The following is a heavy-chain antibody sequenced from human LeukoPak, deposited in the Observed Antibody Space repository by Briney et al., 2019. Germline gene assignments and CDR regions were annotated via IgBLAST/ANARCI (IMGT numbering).Heavy chain of an antibody. J-gene: IGHJ3*02. CDR2: IGASGDT. D-gene: IGHD1-1*01. CDR1: RLTFSSYD. CDR3: ALGAYWKDDKNAFHI. V-gene: IGHV3-13*01. Sequence: GGSLRLSCAASRLTFSSYDMHWVRQAPGKGLEWVSSIGASGDTYYTNFVKGRFTISRENAKKSFYFQMSSLRVDDTAVYFCALGAYWKDDKNAFHIWGPGTTVTVSS.